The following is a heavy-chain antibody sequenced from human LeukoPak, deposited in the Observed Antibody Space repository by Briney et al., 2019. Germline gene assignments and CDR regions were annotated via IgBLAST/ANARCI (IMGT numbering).Heavy chain of an antibody. V-gene: IGHV3-48*03. CDR3: ARGVALDY. Sequence: GGSLRLSCAASGFTFSSYEMNWVRQAPGKGLEWVSYISSSGNTIYYADSVKGRFTISRDNAMNSLYLQMNSLRAEDTADYYCARGVALDYWGQGTLVTVSS. CDR1: GFTFSSYE. D-gene: IGHD5-12*01. CDR2: ISSSGNTI. J-gene: IGHJ4*02.